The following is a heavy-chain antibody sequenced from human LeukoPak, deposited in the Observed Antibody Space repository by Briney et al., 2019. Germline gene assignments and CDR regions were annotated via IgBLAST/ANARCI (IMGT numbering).Heavy chain of an antibody. CDR3: ARHSCSSTSCYTGHFQH. D-gene: IGHD2-2*02. Sequence: IPSETLSLTCTVSGYSISSGYYWGWIRQPPGKGLEWIGSIYYSGSTYYNPSLKSRVTISVDTSKNQFSLKLSSVTAADTAVYYCARHSCSSTSCYTGHFQHWGQGTLVTVSS. CDR1: GYSISSGYY. J-gene: IGHJ1*01. V-gene: IGHV4-38-2*02. CDR2: IYYSGST.